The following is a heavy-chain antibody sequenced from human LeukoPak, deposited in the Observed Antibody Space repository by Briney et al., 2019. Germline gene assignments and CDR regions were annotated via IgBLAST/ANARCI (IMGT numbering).Heavy chain of an antibody. CDR1: GFTFDDYA. Sequence: PGRSLRLSCAASGFTFDDYAMHWVRQAPGKGLEWVSGISWNSGSIGYADSVKGRFTISRDNAKNSLYLQMNSLRAEDMALYYCAKEGLRYNWNDGWIDYWGQGTLVTVSS. V-gene: IGHV3-9*03. CDR3: AKEGLRYNWNDGWIDY. D-gene: IGHD1-1*01. CDR2: ISWNSGSI. J-gene: IGHJ4*02.